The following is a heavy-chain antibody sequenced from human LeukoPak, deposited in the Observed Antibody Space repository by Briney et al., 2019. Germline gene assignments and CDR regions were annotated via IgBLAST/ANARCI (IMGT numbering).Heavy chain of an antibody. CDR3: AKDNVAAAGRYFDY. Sequence: GRSLKLSCAASGFTFSNYGMHWVRQAPGKGLEWVALISYDGSNKYFADSVKGRFTISRDNSKNTLYLQMHSLRAEDTAVYYCAKDNVAAAGRYFDYWGQGTLVTVSS. D-gene: IGHD6-13*01. CDR1: GFTFSNYG. J-gene: IGHJ4*02. CDR2: ISYDGSNK. V-gene: IGHV3-30*18.